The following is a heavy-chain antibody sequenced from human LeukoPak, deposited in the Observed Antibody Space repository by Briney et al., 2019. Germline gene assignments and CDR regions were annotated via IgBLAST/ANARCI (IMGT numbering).Heavy chain of an antibody. Sequence: GGSLRLSCAASGFTFSSYGMHWVRQAPGKGLEWVAFIRYDGSNKYYADSVKGRFTISRDNSKNTLYPQMNSLRAEDTAVYYCAKDVVVVVPAASDYFDYWGQGTLVTVSS. CDR3: AKDVVVVVPAASDYFDY. D-gene: IGHD2-2*01. CDR1: GFTFSSYG. CDR2: IRYDGSNK. V-gene: IGHV3-30*02. J-gene: IGHJ4*02.